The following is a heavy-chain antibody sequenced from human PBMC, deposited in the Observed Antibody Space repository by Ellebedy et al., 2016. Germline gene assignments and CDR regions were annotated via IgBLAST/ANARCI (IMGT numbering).Heavy chain of an antibody. V-gene: IGHV4-30-4*01. CDR3: ARELGDYYDSSGYYDTRGG. CDR2: IYYSGST. Sequence: SETLSLXXTVSGGSISSGDYYWSWIRQPPGKGLEWIGYIYYSGSTYYNPSLKSRVTISVDTSKNQFSLKLSSVTAADTAVYYCARELGDYYDSSGYYDTRGGWGQGTLVTVSS. CDR1: GGSISSGDYY. D-gene: IGHD3-22*01. J-gene: IGHJ4*02.